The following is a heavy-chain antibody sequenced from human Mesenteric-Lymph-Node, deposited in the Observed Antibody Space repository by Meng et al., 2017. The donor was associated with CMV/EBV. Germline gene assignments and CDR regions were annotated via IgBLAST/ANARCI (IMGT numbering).Heavy chain of an antibody. J-gene: IGHJ1*01. Sequence: GESLKISCAASGFTFSSYAMSWVRQAPGKGLEWVSAISGSGGSTYYADSVKGRFTISRDNSKNTLYLQMNSLRAEDTAVYYCARDRQQLHWGQGTLVTVSS. V-gene: IGHV3-23*01. CDR3: ARDRQQLH. CDR2: ISGSGGST. CDR1: GFTFSSYA. D-gene: IGHD6-13*01.